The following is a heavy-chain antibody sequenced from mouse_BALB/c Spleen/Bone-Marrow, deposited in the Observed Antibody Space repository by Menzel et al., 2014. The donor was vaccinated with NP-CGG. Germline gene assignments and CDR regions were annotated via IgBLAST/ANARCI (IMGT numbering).Heavy chain of an antibody. CDR1: GFDFSRYW. V-gene: IGHV4-2*02. J-gene: IGHJ4*01. Sequence: EVKLMESGGGLVQPGGSLNLSCAASGFDFSRYWMSWARQAPGKGQEWIGEINPGSSTINYTPSLKDKFTISRDNAKDTLYLQMSKVRSEDTALYYCARLAVWGATDYWGQGTSVTVSS. D-gene: IGHD2-10*02. CDR2: INPGSSTI. CDR3: ARLAVWGATDY.